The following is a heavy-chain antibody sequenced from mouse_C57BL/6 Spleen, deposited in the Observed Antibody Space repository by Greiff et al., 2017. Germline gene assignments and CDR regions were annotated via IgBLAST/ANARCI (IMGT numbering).Heavy chain of an antibody. V-gene: IGHV6-3*01. D-gene: IGHD1-1*01. CDR2: IRLKSDNYAT. CDR3: TAHYGRSYDYYAMDY. CDR1: GFTFSNYW. Sequence: EVKLVESGGGLVQPGGSMKLSCVASGFTFSNYWMNWVRQSPEKGLEWVAQIRLKSDNYATHYAESVKGRFTISRDDSKSSVYLQMNNLRAEDTGIYYCTAHYGRSYDYYAMDYWGQGTSVTVSS. J-gene: IGHJ4*01.